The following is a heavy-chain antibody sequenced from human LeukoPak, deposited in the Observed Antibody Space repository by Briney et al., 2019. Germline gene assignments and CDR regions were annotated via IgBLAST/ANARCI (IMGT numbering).Heavy chain of an antibody. CDR3: ARPYYYDSSKYAAGFDY. J-gene: IGHJ4*02. D-gene: IGHD3-22*01. Sequence: GASVKVSCKASGYTFSSYAMNWVRQAPGQGLEWMGWINTKTGNPTYAQGFTGRFVFSLDTSVSTAYLQISSLKAEDTAVYYCARPYYYDSSKYAAGFDYWGQGSLVTVSS. CDR1: GYTFSSYA. CDR2: INTKTGNP. V-gene: IGHV7-4-1*02.